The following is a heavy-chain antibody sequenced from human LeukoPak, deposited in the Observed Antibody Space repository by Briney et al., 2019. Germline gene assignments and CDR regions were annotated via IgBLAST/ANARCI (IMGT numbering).Heavy chain of an antibody. J-gene: IGHJ1*01. CDR1: GFTFNNFY. Sequence: GGSLRLSCEASGFTFNNFYMHWARQVPGEGLVWVARINGDGSETNYADSVKGRFTISRDNAKKKLYLQMNSLRAEDTAVYYCVRVTENWGQGTLVTVSS. CDR3: VRVTEN. CDR2: INGDGSET. V-gene: IGHV3-74*01.